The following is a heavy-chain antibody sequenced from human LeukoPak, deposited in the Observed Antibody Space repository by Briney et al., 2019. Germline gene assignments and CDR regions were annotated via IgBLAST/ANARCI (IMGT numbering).Heavy chain of an antibody. J-gene: IGHJ4*02. CDR2: ISGSGDST. CDR1: GFTFSSYS. CDR3: AKDGSTMVRGVLSFDY. D-gene: IGHD3-10*01. Sequence: GGSLRLSCAASGFTFSSYSMNWVRQAPGKGLDWVSSISGSGDSTYYADSVRGRFTISRDNSKNTLFLQMNSLRAEDTAVYYCAKDGSTMVRGVLSFDYWGQGTLVTVSS. V-gene: IGHV3-23*01.